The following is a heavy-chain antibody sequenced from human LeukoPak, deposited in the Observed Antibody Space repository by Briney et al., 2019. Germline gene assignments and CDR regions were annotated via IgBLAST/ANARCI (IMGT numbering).Heavy chain of an antibody. V-gene: IGHV3-15*01. CDR1: GFTFSNAW. CDR2: IQSKADGGTT. CDR3: SSSAAVTLLFY. D-gene: IGHD2-15*01. Sequence: VGSLRLSCAASGFTFSNAWMSWVRQAPGKGLEWVGRIQSKADGGTTDYAAPVKGRFTISRDDSKSTLYLQLNSLKTEDTAVYYRSSSAAVTLLFYWGRGTLVTVSS. J-gene: IGHJ4*02.